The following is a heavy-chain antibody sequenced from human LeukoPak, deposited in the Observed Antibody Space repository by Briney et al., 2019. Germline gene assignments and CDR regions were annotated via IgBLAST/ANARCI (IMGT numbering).Heavy chain of an antibody. V-gene: IGHV1-69*13. CDR3: ATCARNFYCYRFDY. D-gene: IGHD2-2*02. Sequence: SVKVSCKASGGTFSSYAISWVRQAPGQGLEWMGGIIPIFGTANYAQKFQGRVTITADESTSTAYMELSSLRSEDTAVYYCATCARNFYCYRFDYWSQGTLVTVSS. CDR1: GGTFSSYA. CDR2: IIPIFGTA. J-gene: IGHJ4*02.